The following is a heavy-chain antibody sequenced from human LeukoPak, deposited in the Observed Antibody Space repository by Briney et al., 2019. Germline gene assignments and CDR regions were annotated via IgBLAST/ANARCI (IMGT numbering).Heavy chain of an antibody. Sequence: SETLSLTCTVSGGSISSSSYYWGWIRQPPGKGLEWIGSIYYSGSTYYNPSLKSRVTISVDTSKNQFSLKLSSVTAADTAVYYCARGGSQGYGRWGQGTLVTVSS. D-gene: IGHD2-15*01. J-gene: IGHJ4*02. CDR3: ARGGSQGYGR. V-gene: IGHV4-39*07. CDR2: IYYSGST. CDR1: GGSISSSSYY.